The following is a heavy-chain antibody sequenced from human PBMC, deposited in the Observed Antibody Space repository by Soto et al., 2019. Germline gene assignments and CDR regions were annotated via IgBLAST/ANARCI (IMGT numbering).Heavy chain of an antibody. Sequence: GESLKISCAASGFTFSDYYMSWIRQAPGKGLEWVSYISSSGSTIYYADSVKGRFTISRDNAKNSLYLQMNSLRAEDTAVYYCARPGPIHLGELSDAFDIWGQGTMVTVSS. CDR3: ARPGPIHLGELSDAFDI. CDR1: GFTFSDYY. V-gene: IGHV3-11*01. CDR2: ISSSGSTI. D-gene: IGHD3-16*02. J-gene: IGHJ3*02.